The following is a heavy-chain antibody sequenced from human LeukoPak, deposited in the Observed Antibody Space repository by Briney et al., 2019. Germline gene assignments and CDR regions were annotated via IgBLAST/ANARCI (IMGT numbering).Heavy chain of an antibody. Sequence: SETLSLTCTVSGGSISSYYWSWIRQPPGKGLEWIGYIYYSGSTNYNPSLKSRVTISVDTSKNQFSLKLCSVTAADTAVYYCARESRWYYGMDVWGQGTTVTVSS. CDR1: GGSISSYY. CDR2: IYYSGST. J-gene: IGHJ6*02. CDR3: ARESRWYYGMDV. D-gene: IGHD4-23*01. V-gene: IGHV4-59*01.